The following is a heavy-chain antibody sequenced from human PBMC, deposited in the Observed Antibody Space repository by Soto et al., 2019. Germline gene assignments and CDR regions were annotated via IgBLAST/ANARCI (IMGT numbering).Heavy chain of an antibody. CDR1: GGSVSSGSYY. CDR3: ARHRSSSFPYYYYGMDV. V-gene: IGHV4-61*01. CDR2: IYYSGST. D-gene: IGHD6-6*01. Sequence: QVQLQESGPGLVKPSETLSLTCTVSGGSVSSGSYYWSWIRQPPGKGLEWIGYIYYSGSTNYNPSLKSRVTISVDTSKNQFSLKLSSVTAADTAVYYCARHRSSSFPYYYYGMDVWGQGTTVTVSS. J-gene: IGHJ6*02.